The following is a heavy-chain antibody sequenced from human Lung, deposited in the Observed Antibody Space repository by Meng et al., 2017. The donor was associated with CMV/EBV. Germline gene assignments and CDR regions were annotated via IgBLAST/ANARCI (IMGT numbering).Heavy chain of an antibody. Sequence: ISWVRQAPGQGLEWMGGIIPIFGTANYAQTFQGRVTITTDESRSTAYMELSSLRSEDTAVYYCARIGLCSGTTCYTGDYSSRHFDYWGQGTLVTVSS. CDR3: ARIGLCSGTTCYTGDYSSRHFDY. D-gene: IGHD2-2*02. J-gene: IGHJ4*02. CDR2: IIPIFGTA. V-gene: IGHV1-69*05.